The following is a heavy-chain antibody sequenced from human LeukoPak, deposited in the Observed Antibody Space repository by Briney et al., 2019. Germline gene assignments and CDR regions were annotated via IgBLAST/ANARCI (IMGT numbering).Heavy chain of an antibody. CDR3: ARDQGSGSRAIDY. V-gene: IGHV4-34*01. D-gene: IGHD3-10*01. CDR1: GGSFSGYY. CDR2: INHSGST. J-gene: IGHJ4*02. Sequence: PSETLSLTCAVYGGSFSGYYWSWIRQPPGKGLEWIGEINHSGSTNYNPSLKSRVTISVDTSKNQFSLKLSSVTAADTAVYYCARDQGSGSRAIDYWGQGTLVTVSS.